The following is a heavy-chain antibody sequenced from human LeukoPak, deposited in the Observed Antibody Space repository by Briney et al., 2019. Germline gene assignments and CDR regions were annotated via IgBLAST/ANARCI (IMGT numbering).Heavy chain of an antibody. CDR2: IIPIFGTA. CDR3: ASLEEYYYDSGGYYLLH. D-gene: IGHD3-22*01. Sequence: SVKVSCKASGGTFSSYAISWVRQAPGQGLEWMGGIIPIFGTANYAQKFQGRVTITADESTSTAYMELSSLRSEDTAVYYCASLEEYYYDSGGYYLLHWGQGTLVTVSS. J-gene: IGHJ4*02. V-gene: IGHV1-69*01. CDR1: GGTFSSYA.